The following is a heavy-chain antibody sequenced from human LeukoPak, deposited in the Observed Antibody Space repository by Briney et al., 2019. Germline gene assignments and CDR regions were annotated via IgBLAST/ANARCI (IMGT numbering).Heavy chain of an antibody. Sequence: SSETLSLTCTVSGGSISSSSYYWGWIRQPPGKGLEWIGSIYYSGSTYYNPSLKSRVTISVDTSKNQFSLKLSSVTAADTAVYYCARRRYYYGSGSYSPRFNWFDPWGQGTLVTVSS. CDR1: GGSISSSSYY. J-gene: IGHJ5*02. D-gene: IGHD3-10*01. CDR3: ARRRYYYGSGSYSPRFNWFDP. CDR2: IYYSGST. V-gene: IGHV4-39*07.